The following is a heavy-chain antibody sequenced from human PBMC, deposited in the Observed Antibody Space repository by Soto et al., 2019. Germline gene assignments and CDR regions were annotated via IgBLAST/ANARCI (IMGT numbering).Heavy chain of an antibody. J-gene: IGHJ4*02. CDR3: AQHRARAGDSSAWAIDY. V-gene: IGHV3-23*01. CDR2: ISGSGFTT. Sequence: GGSLRLSCSASGFTFTTYATNWVRQAPGEGLEWVSTISGSGFTTYYADSVQGRFTISRDNSKNTVYLQMNSLRADDTAVYYCAQHRARAGDSSAWAIDYWGQGTRVTVSS. D-gene: IGHD6-19*01. CDR1: GFTFTTYA.